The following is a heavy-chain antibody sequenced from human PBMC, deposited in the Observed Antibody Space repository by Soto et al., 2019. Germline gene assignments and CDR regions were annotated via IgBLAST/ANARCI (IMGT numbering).Heavy chain of an antibody. CDR1: GYPFGTFG. Sequence: VASVEVSCKASGYPFGTFGINWVRRAPGQRLEWMGWISPYNGETNYAQKFQDRVTMSTDTSTNTAYMELKSLRSDDTAVYYCARDPHEFWSSYFFDPWGQGTLVTVSS. CDR2: ISPYNGET. J-gene: IGHJ5*02. CDR3: ARDPHEFWSSYFFDP. D-gene: IGHD3-3*01. V-gene: IGHV1-18*01.